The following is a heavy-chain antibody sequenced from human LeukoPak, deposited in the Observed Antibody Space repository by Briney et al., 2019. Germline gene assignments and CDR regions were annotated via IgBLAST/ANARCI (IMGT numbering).Heavy chain of an antibody. CDR3: AKELAHDSSGPNDAFDI. Sequence: PGGSLRLSCAASGFTFSSYAMSWVRQAPGKGLEWVSAISGSGGSTYYADSVKGRFTISRDNSKNTLYLQMNSLRAEDTAVYYCAKELAHDSSGPNDAFDIWGQGTMVTVSS. V-gene: IGHV3-23*01. D-gene: IGHD3-22*01. CDR1: GFTFSSYA. CDR2: ISGSGGST. J-gene: IGHJ3*02.